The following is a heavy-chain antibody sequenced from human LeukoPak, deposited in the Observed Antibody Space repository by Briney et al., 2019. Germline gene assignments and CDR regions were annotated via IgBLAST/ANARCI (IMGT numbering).Heavy chain of an antibody. CDR1: GFTFSSYG. CDR2: IRYDGSNK. Sequence: GGSLRLSCAASGFTFSSYGMHWVRQAPGKGLEWVAFIRYDGSNKYYADSVKGRFTISRDNARNSLYLQMNSLRAEDTAVYYCARGTSTGWELLGAFDIWGQGTMVTVSS. CDR3: ARGTSTGWELLGAFDI. D-gene: IGHD1-26*01. J-gene: IGHJ3*02. V-gene: IGHV3-30*02.